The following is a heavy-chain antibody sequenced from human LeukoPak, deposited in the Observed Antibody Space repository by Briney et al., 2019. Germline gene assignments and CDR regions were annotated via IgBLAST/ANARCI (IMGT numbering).Heavy chain of an antibody. CDR3: AREALMARGAFDI. CDR2: IYHSGST. D-gene: IGHD3-10*01. V-gene: IGHV4-30-2*01. CDR1: GGSISSGGYS. J-gene: IGHJ3*02. Sequence: SETLSLTCTVSGGSISSGGYSWSWIRQPPGKGLEWIGYIYHSGSTYYNPSLKSRVTISVDRSKNQFSLKLSSVTAADTAVYYCAREALMARGAFDIWGQGTMVTVSS.